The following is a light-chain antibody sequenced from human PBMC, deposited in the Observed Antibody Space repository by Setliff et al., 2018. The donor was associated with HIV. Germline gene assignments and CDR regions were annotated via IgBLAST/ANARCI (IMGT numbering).Light chain of an antibody. CDR3: SSYTSNNARV. V-gene: IGLV2-14*03. J-gene: IGLJ1*01. CDR1: SSDVGAYNY. Sequence: QSALTQPASVSGSPGQSITISCTGTSSDVGAYNYVSWYHQYPAKAPKLMIYDVSVRPSGVSTRFSGSKSGNTASLTITGLRAEDEADYYCSSYTSNNARVFGTGTKVTVL. CDR2: DVS.